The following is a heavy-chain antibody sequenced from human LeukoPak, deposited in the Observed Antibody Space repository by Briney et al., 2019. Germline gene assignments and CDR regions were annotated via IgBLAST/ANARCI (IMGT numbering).Heavy chain of an antibody. J-gene: IGHJ4*02. CDR2: ISYDGTNK. Sequence: GGSLRLSSQAHRYAFNSSGIQSARQAPGKGLEWVAVISYDGTNKFYADSVKGRFTISRDNSRNTVYLQVNRLRVEDTAVYYSAKDTGSARLDYWGQGTLVTVSS. CDR3: AKDTGSARLDY. V-gene: IGHV3-30*18. CDR1: RYAFNSSG. D-gene: IGHD4-17*01.